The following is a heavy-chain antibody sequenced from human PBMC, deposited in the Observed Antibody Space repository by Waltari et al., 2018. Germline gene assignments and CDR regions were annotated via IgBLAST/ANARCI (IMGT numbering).Heavy chain of an antibody. CDR2: ISSSSSTI. D-gene: IGHD6-6*01. CDR3: ARDIAARPSRTDY. J-gene: IGHJ4*02. Sequence: EVQLVESGGGLVQPGGSLRLSCAASGFTFSSYSMNWVHQAPGKGLEWVSYISSSSSTIYYADSVKGRFTISRDNAKNSLYLQMNSLRAEDTAVYYCARDIAARPSRTDYWGQGTLVTVSS. CDR1: GFTFSSYS. V-gene: IGHV3-48*04.